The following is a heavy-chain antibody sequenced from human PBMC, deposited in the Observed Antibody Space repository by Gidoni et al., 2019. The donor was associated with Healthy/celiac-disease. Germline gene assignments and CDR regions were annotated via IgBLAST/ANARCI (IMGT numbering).Heavy chain of an antibody. Sequence: EVQLLESGGGLVQPGGSLRLSCAASGFTFSSYAMSWVRQAPGKGLEWVSAISGSGGSTYYADSVKGRFTISRDNSKNTLYLQMNSLRAEDTAVYYCAKDPLGLVDTAMVTDDYWGQGTLVTVSS. V-gene: IGHV3-23*01. CDR3: AKDPLGLVDTAMVTDDY. J-gene: IGHJ4*02. D-gene: IGHD5-18*01. CDR1: GFTFSSYA. CDR2: ISGSGGST.